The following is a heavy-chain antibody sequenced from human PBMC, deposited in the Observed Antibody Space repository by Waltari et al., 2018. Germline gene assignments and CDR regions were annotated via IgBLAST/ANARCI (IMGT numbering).Heavy chain of an antibody. J-gene: IGHJ4*02. CDR1: DYSIHSGYF. V-gene: IGHV4-38-2*01. CDR3: ARQGTSSSFYFDF. D-gene: IGHD6-6*01. CDR2: ISHSGSP. Sequence: QVQLQESGPGLVRPSETLSLSFAVSDYSIHSGYFWVWIRQPPGKGLEWIGPISHSGSPYYHPSFKSRVIMSVDTSKNQFSLKMTSVTAADTALYYCARQGTSSSFYFDFWGRGTLVIVSS.